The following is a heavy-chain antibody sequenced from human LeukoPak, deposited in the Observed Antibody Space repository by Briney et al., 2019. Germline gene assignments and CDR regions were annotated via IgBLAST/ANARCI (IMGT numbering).Heavy chain of an antibody. CDR2: ISSSSSTI. V-gene: IGHV3-11*04. CDR3: ARDGRAELEGAFDI. J-gene: IGHJ3*02. Sequence: GGSLRLSCAASGFTFSDYYMSWIRQAPGKGLEGVSYISSSSSTIYYADSVKGRFTISRDNAKNSLYLQMNSLRAEDTAVYYCARDGRAELEGAFDIWGQGTMVTVSS. D-gene: IGHD1-1*01. CDR1: GFTFSDYY.